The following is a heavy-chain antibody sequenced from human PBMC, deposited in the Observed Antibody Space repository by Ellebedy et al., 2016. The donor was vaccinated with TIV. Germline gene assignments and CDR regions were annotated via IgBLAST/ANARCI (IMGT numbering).Heavy chain of an antibody. J-gene: IGHJ5*02. V-gene: IGHV4-34*01. CDR1: GGSFSGYY. D-gene: IGHD4-23*01. CDR2: INHSGST. CDR3: ARGRPVVTPGNWFEP. Sequence: MPGGSLRLSCAVYGGSFSGYYWSWIRQPPGKGLEWIGEINHSGSTNYNPSLKSRVTISVDTSKNQFSLKLSSVTAADTAVYYCARGRPVVTPGNWFEPWGQGTLVTVSS.